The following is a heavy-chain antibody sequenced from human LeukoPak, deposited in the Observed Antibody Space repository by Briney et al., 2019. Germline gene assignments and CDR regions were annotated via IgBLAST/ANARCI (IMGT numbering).Heavy chain of an antibody. J-gene: IGHJ4*02. CDR3: ARGDSSGFIDY. D-gene: IGHD3-22*01. V-gene: IGHV1-69*13. CDR1: GYTFTGYY. CDR2: IIPIFGTA. Sequence: SVKVSCKASGYTFTGYYMHWVRQAPGQGLEWMGGIIPIFGTANYAQKFQGRVTITADESTSTAYMELSSLRSEDTAVYYCARGDSSGFIDYWGQGTLVTVSS.